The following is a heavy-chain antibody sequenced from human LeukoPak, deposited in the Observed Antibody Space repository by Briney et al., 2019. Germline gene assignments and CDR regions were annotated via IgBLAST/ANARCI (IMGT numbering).Heavy chain of an antibody. CDR3: AKDRRVGASYFDY. CDR1: GFGFSSAG. Sequence: GGSLRLSCAASGFGFSSAGMHWVRQAPGKGLEWVALIRFDGSNKYYGDSVMGRFTISRDNSKNTLYLQMNSLRAEDTAVYYCAKDRRVGASYFDYWGQGTLVTVSS. CDR2: IRFDGSNK. D-gene: IGHD1-26*01. J-gene: IGHJ4*02. V-gene: IGHV3-30*02.